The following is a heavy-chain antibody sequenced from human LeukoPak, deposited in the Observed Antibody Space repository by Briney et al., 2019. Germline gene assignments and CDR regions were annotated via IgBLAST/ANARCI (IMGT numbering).Heavy chain of an antibody. D-gene: IGHD1-26*01. CDR3: ARARVSGSYRGNAFDI. Sequence: SQTLSLTCAVSGGSISSGGYSWGWIRQPPGKGLEWIGYIYHSGSTYYNPSLESRVTISVDRSKNQFSLKLSSVTAADTAVYYCARARVSGSYRGNAFDIWGQGTMVTVSS. CDR1: GGSISSGGYS. V-gene: IGHV4-30-2*01. J-gene: IGHJ3*02. CDR2: IYHSGST.